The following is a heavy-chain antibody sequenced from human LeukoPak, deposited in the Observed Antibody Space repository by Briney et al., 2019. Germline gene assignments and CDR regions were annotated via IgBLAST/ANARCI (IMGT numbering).Heavy chain of an antibody. CDR2: INWNGGST. CDR1: GFTFDDYG. Sequence: GRSMSLSCAAAGFTFDDYGMSCVRHAPGKRLEWVSCINWNGGSTGYADSVKGRFTISRDNAKNSLYLQMNSLRAEDTALYYCAREDCTNGVCSHFDYWGQGTLVTVSS. CDR3: AREDCTNGVCSHFDY. J-gene: IGHJ4*02. D-gene: IGHD2-8*01. V-gene: IGHV3-20*04.